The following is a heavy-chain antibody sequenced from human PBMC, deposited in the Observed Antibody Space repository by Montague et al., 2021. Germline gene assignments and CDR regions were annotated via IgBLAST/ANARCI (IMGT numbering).Heavy chain of an antibody. D-gene: IGHD4-23*01. V-gene: IGHV3-23*01. CDR1: GFTLSSYA. Sequence: SLRLSCAASGFTLSSYAMSWVRQAPGKGLEWVSAISGSGGSTYYADSVKGRFTISRDNSKNTLYLQMNSLRAEDTAVYYCANRPDITVVTLGGQGTLVTVSS. CDR3: ANRPDITVVTL. CDR2: ISGSGGST. J-gene: IGHJ4*02.